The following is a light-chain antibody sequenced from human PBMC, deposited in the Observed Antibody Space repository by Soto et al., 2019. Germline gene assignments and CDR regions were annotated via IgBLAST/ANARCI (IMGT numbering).Light chain of an antibody. Sequence: DIVMTQTPLSSPVTLGQPASISCRSRQSLVHSDGNTNLSWLQQRPGQPPRLLIYKISKRFSGVPDRFSGSGAGTDFTLRISRVEAEDVGVYYCMQATQFPWTFGQGTKVEI. J-gene: IGKJ1*01. CDR2: KIS. V-gene: IGKV2-24*01. CDR1: QSLVHSDGNTN. CDR3: MQATQFPWT.